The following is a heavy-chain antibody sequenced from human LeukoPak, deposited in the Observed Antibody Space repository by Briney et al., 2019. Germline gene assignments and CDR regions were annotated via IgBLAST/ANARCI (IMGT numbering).Heavy chain of an antibody. V-gene: IGHV4-61*02. CDR3: ARESRGTNGGDNWFDP. Sequence: SETLSLTCTVSGGSISSGSYYWSWIRQPAGKGLEWIGRIYTSGSTNYNPSLKSRVTISVDTSKNQFSLKLSSVTAADTAVYYCARESRGTNGGDNWFDPWGQGTLVTVSS. CDR1: GGSISSGSYY. CDR2: IYTSGST. D-gene: IGHD2-8*01. J-gene: IGHJ5*02.